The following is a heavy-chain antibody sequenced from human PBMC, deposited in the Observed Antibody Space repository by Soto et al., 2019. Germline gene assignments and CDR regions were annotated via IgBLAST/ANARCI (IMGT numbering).Heavy chain of an antibody. CDR2: ISYDGSSK. V-gene: IGHV3-30*18. CDR3: AKDHPELVAPGF. Sequence: GGSLRLSCAASGFTFSSYAMSWVRQAPGKGLEWVAGISYDGSSKYYADSVKGRFTISRDNSKNTLYLQMNSLRAEDTAVYYCAKDHPELVAPGFWGQGTLVTVSS. D-gene: IGHD5-12*01. J-gene: IGHJ4*02. CDR1: GFTFSSYA.